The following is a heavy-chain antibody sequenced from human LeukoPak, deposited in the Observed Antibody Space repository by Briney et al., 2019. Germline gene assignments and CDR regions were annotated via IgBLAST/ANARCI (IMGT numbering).Heavy chain of an antibody. CDR3: ARDRLPPLGAFDI. J-gene: IGHJ3*02. Sequence: PGGSLRLSCAASGFTVSSNFMSWVRQAPRKGLEWVSVIYSGGNTYYADYVKGRFTISRDNSKNTLYLQMNNLRAEDTAVYHCARDRLPPLGAFDIWGQGTMVTVSS. CDR2: IYSGGNT. D-gene: IGHD3-16*01. V-gene: IGHV3-66*01. CDR1: GFTVSSNF.